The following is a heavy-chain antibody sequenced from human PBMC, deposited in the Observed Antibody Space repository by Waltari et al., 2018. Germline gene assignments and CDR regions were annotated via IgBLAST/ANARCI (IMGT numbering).Heavy chain of an antibody. V-gene: IGHV3-7*03. D-gene: IGHD4-17*01. Sequence: EVQLVESGGGLVQPGGSLRLSCAASGFTFSSYWMSWVRQAPGKGLEWGAKIKKDGSEKDYGDAGKGRFTISRDNAKNSRYLQMNSLRAEDTAVYYCASDYGGPVSNWFDPWGQGTLVTVSS. CDR2: IKKDGSEK. CDR3: ASDYGGPVSNWFDP. CDR1: GFTFSSYW. J-gene: IGHJ5*02.